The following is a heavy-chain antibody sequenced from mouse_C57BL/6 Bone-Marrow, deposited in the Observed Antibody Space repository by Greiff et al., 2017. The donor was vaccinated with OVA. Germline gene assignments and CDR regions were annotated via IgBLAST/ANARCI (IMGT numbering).Heavy chain of an antibody. CDR3: ARKDLPQGSWFAY. CDR1: GYTFTRYW. CDR2: INPSSGYT. Sequence: VQLQQSGAELAKPGASVKLSCKASGYTFTRYWMHWVKQRPGQGLEWIGYINPSSGYTKYNQKFKDKATLTADKSSITAYMQLSSLTYEDSAVYYCARKDLPQGSWFAYWGQGTLVTVSA. J-gene: IGHJ3*01. V-gene: IGHV1-7*01. D-gene: IGHD2-1*01.